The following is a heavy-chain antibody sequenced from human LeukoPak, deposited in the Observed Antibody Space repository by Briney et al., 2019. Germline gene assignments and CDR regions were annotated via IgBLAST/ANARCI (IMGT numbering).Heavy chain of an antibody. CDR3: AKPDGIAAAEI. D-gene: IGHD6-13*01. CDR2: ISNNGGYT. V-gene: IGHV3-23*01. J-gene: IGHJ4*02. CDR1: GFTFSSSA. Sequence: GGSLRLSCAASGFTFSSSAMSWVRQAPGKGLEWVSAISNNGGYTYYADSVQGRFTISRDNSKSTLCLQMNSLRAEDTAIYYCAKPDGIAAAEIWGQGTLVTVSS.